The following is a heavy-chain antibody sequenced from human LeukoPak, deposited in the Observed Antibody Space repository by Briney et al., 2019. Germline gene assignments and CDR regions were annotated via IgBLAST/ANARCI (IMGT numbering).Heavy chain of an antibody. CDR1: GYTFTSYY. CDR3: ASGYCSGGSRYSAEYFQH. CDR2: INPSGGST. V-gene: IGHV1-46*01. D-gene: IGHD2-15*01. J-gene: IGHJ1*01. Sequence: GASVKVSCKASGYTFTSYYMHWVRQAPGRGLEWMGIINPSGGSTSYAQKFQGRVTMTRDTSTSTVYMELSSLRSEDTAVYYCASGYCSGGSRYSAEYFQHWGQGTLVTVSS.